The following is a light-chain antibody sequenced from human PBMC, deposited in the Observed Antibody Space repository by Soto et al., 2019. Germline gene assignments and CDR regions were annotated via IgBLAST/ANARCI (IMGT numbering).Light chain of an antibody. CDR2: EVS. J-gene: IGLJ1*01. Sequence: QSVLTQPASVSGSPGQSITISCTGTSSDVGGYNYVSWYQQQSGKAPKLMIHEVSNRPSGVSNRFSGSKSGSTASLTISGLQAEDEADYNCTSYTRDTALVFGTGTKVTVL. V-gene: IGLV2-14*01. CDR1: SSDVGGYNY. CDR3: TSYTRDTALV.